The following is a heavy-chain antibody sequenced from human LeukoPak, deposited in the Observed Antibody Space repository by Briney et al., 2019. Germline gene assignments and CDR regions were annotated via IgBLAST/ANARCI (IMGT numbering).Heavy chain of an antibody. Sequence: GGSLRLSCAASGFTFSSYSMNWVRQAPGKGLEWVSSISSSSSYIYYADSVKGRFTISRDNAKNSLYLQMNSLRAEDTAVYFCAKQAGWGGYFYFLPFDFWGQGTLVTVSS. V-gene: IGHV3-21*04. D-gene: IGHD2-21*01. CDR3: AKQAGWGGYFYFLPFDF. CDR1: GFTFSSYS. J-gene: IGHJ4*02. CDR2: ISSSSSYI.